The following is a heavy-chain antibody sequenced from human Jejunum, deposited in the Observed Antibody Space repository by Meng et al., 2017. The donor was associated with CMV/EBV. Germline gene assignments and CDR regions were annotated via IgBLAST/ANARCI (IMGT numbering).Heavy chain of an antibody. V-gene: IGHV1-2*02. CDR1: GYTFTGYY. CDR3: ATSSSGFDFWTDY. J-gene: IGHJ4*02. CDR2: INPNSGDT. D-gene: IGHD5-12*01. Sequence: CNASGYTFTGYYMHGVRQAPGQGPEWMGWINPNSGDTTYTQQFQGRVTMTRDTSISTAYMELSSLRSDDTAVYYCATSSSGFDFWTDYWGQGTLVTVSS.